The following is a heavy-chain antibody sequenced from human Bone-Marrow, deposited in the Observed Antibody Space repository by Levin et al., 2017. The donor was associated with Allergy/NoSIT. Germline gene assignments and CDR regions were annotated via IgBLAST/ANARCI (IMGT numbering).Heavy chain of an antibody. J-gene: IGHJ6*02. CDR2: IAPANTST. V-gene: IGHV3-48*04. D-gene: IGHD3-9*01. CDR1: GFTFSDYS. CDR3: ARYFDYDILTGSYYYYYGMDV. Sequence: GESLKISCSASGFTFSDYSMAWVRQAPGKGLEWISYIAPANTSTYYAESVRGRFTISRDNDNNSLSLQMGSLRGEDTGVYYCARYFDYDILTGSYYYYYGMDVWGQGTTVTVSS.